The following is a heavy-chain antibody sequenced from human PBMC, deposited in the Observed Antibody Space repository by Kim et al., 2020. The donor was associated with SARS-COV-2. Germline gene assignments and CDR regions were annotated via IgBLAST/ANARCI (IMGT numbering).Heavy chain of an antibody. CDR1: GYTFTGYY. V-gene: IGHV1-2*02. CDR3: ARDQRVAVAVYYYYYGMDV. J-gene: IGHJ6*02. CDR2: INPNSGGT. D-gene: IGHD6-19*01. Sequence: ASVKVSCKASGYTFTGYYMHWVRQAPGQGLEWMGWINPNSGGTNYAQKFQGRVTMTRDTSISTAYMELSRLRSDDTAVYYCARDQRVAVAVYYYYYGMDVWGQGTTVTVSS.